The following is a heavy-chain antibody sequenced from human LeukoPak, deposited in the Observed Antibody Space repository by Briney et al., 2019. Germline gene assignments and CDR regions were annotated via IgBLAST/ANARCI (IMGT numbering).Heavy chain of an antibody. Sequence: GRSLRLSCAASGFTFSSYAMHWVRQAPGKGLEWVAAISYDGSNKYYADSVKGRFTISRDNSKNTLYLQMNSLRAEDTAVYYCARDSSGYGSRLQHWGQGTLVTVSS. CDR2: ISYDGSNK. CDR3: ARDSSGYGSRLQH. V-gene: IGHV3-30-3*01. J-gene: IGHJ1*01. CDR1: GFTFSSYA. D-gene: IGHD3-10*01.